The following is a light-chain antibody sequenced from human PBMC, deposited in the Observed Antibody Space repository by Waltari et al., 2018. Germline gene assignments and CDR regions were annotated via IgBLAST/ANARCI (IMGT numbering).Light chain of an antibody. V-gene: IGKV3-11*01. CDR1: QSINTN. CDR3: QQRRTWPSIT. J-gene: IGKJ5*01. CDR2: DAS. Sequence: EIVLTQSPATLSLSQGERGTLSCRASQSINTNLAWYQQKPGQAPRLLIYDASNRATGIPARFSGSGSGTDFTLTISSLEREDFAVYYCQQRRTWPSITFGQGTRLEIK.